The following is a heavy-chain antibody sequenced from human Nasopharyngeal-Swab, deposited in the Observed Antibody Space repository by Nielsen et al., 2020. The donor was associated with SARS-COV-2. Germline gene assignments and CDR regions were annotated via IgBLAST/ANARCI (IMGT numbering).Heavy chain of an antibody. V-gene: IGHV3-23*01. CDR2: ISGSGGRT. J-gene: IGHJ6*02. CDR1: EFTFRTYA. Sequence: GGSLRLSCAASEFTFRTYAMSWVRQAPGKGLEWVSGISGSGGRTYYADSVKGRFTISRDNSKNTLYVQMNSLRAEDTAVYYCAKEGTGNGMDVWGQGTTVTVSS. CDR3: AKEGTGNGMDV. D-gene: IGHD3-10*01.